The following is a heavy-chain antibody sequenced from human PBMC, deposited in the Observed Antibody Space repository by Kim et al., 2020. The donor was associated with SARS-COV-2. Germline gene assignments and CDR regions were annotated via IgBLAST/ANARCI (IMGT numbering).Heavy chain of an antibody. Sequence: GGSLRLSCAASGFTFSSYGMHWVRQAPGKGLEWVAVIWYDGSNKYYADSVKGRFTISRDNSKNTLYLQMNSLRAEDTAVYYCARESYYDSSGYDLYGMDVWGQGTTVTVSS. CDR2: IWYDGSNK. CDR3: ARESYYDSSGYDLYGMDV. CDR1: GFTFSSYG. J-gene: IGHJ6*02. V-gene: IGHV3-33*08. D-gene: IGHD3-22*01.